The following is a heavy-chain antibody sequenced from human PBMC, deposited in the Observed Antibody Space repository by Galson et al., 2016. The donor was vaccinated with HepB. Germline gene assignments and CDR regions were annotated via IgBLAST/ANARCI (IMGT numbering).Heavy chain of an antibody. CDR1: GGTFSSYA. CDR3: ARVLVISGCMDV. D-gene: IGHD2-21*01. V-gene: IGHV1-69*13. Sequence: SVKVSCKASGGTFSSYAISWVRQAPGQGLEWMGRIIPIFGTANYAQKFQGRVTITADESTSTDYMELSSLRFEDTAVYYCARVLVISGCMDVWGQGTTVTVSS. J-gene: IGHJ6*02. CDR2: IIPIFGTA.